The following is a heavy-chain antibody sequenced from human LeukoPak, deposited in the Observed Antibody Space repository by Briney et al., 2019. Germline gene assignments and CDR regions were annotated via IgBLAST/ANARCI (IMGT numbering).Heavy chain of an antibody. CDR2: IIPIFGTA. J-gene: IGHJ4*02. Sequence: SVKVSCKASGGTFSSYAISWVRQAPGQGLEWMGGIIPIFGTANYAQKFQGRVTITTDESTSTAYMELSSLRSEDTAVYYCASSHKDYLKEDYWGQGTLVTVSS. CDR3: ASSHKDYLKEDY. V-gene: IGHV1-69*05. CDR1: GGTFSSYA. D-gene: IGHD3-16*01.